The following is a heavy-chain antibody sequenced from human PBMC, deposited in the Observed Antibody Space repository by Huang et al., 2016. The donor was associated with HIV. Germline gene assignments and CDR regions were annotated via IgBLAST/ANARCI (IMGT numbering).Heavy chain of an antibody. CDR1: GGTFSSYV. D-gene: IGHD1-26*01. Sequence: QVQLVQSGAEVKKPGSSVKVSCKASGGTFSSYVISWVLQAPGQGLELMGGITPIFDKTNYAQKFQGRVTIIADESTRTAYMEMSSLRPEDTATYYCATGPRGSGSFNWGQGTLVIVSS. CDR2: ITPIFDKT. V-gene: IGHV1-69*01. CDR3: ATGPRGSGSFN. J-gene: IGHJ4*02.